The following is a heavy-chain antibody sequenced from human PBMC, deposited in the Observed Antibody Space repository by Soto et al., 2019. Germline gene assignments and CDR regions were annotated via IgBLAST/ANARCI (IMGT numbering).Heavy chain of an antibody. J-gene: IGHJ4*02. D-gene: IGHD6-19*01. CDR3: ANDRGALSGWYDFDY. CDR2: IRGSGTYA. CDR1: GFPFSNYA. V-gene: IGHV3-23*01. Sequence: EVQLLESGGDLVQPGGSLRLSCAASGFPFSNYAMSWVRQAPGKGLEWVSSIRGSGTYAYYADSVKGRFTISRDNSKNTLSLQMNSLRAEETALYYCANDRGALSGWYDFDYWGPGTLVPVSS.